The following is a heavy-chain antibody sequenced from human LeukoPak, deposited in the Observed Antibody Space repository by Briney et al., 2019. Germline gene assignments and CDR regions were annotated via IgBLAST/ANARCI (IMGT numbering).Heavy chain of an antibody. Sequence: GGSLRLSCAVSGLYFTDAWMSWVRLAPGKGLEWVGRIKSNVDGGTADYMTPAKGRFTISRDDSKNTLYLQLNSLKTEDTAIYYCMSGPLHQGGVDYWGQGTLVTVSS. V-gene: IGHV3-15*01. J-gene: IGHJ4*02. D-gene: IGHD3-16*01. CDR3: MSGPLHQGGVDY. CDR2: IKSNVDGGTA. CDR1: GLYFTDAW.